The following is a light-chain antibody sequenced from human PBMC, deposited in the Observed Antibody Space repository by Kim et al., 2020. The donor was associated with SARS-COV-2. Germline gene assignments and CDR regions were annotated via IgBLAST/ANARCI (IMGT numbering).Light chain of an antibody. J-gene: IGLJ2*01. Sequence: SYELTQPPSVSVSPGQTASITCSGDKLGDKYACWYQQKPGQSLVLVIYQDNKRPSGIPERFSGSNSGNTATLTISGTQAMDEADYYCQAWDSSTAVFGGGTQLTVL. CDR3: QAWDSSTAV. V-gene: IGLV3-1*01. CDR1: KLGDKY. CDR2: QDN.